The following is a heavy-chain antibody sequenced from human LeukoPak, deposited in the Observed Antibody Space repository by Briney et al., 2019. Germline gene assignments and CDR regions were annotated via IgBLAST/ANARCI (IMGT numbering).Heavy chain of an antibody. J-gene: IGHJ4*02. CDR3: ATFLRAWIQLPYFDY. CDR1: GYTLTELS. Sequence: ASVKVSCKVSGYTLTELSMHWVRQAPGKGLEWMGGFDPEDGETIYAQKFQGRVTMTEDTSTDTAYMELSSLRSEDTAVYYCATFLRAWIQLPYFDYWGQGTLVTVSS. D-gene: IGHD5-18*01. CDR2: FDPEDGET. V-gene: IGHV1-24*01.